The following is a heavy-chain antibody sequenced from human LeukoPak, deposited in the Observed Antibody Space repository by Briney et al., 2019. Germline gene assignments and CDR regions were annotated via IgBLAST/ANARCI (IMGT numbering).Heavy chain of an antibody. Sequence: ASVKVSCKASGGTFSSYTISWVRQAPGQGLEWMGRIIPILGTANYAQKFQGRVTITADKSTSTAYMELSSLRSEDTAVYYCASPPINNYDSSGYYPYWGQGTLVTVSS. CDR1: GGTFSSYT. J-gene: IGHJ4*02. CDR2: IIPILGTA. V-gene: IGHV1-69*08. CDR3: ASPPINNYDSSGYYPY. D-gene: IGHD3-22*01.